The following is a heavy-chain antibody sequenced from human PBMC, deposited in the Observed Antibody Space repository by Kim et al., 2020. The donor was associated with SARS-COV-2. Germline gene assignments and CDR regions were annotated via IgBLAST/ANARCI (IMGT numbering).Heavy chain of an antibody. J-gene: IGHJ4*02. D-gene: IGHD3-22*01. CDR3: ARDNGYYDSSGYSYFDY. Sequence: RKSRVTISVDTSKNQFSLKLSSVTAADTAVYYCARDNGYYDSSGYSYFDYWGQGTLVTVSS. V-gene: IGHV4-59*01.